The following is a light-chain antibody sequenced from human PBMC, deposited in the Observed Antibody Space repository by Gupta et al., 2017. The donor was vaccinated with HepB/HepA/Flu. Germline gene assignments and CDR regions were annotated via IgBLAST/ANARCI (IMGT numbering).Light chain of an antibody. J-gene: IGKJ1*01. Sequence: DIQMTQSPSTLSASVGDRVTITCRASQNINKWLAWYQQKPGKAPKVLIYEASSLASGVPSRFSGGGSGTEFTLTISSLQTDDFATYYCQNYNSYSETFGQGTKVEIK. CDR1: QNINKW. CDR2: EAS. V-gene: IGKV1-5*03. CDR3: QNYNSYSET.